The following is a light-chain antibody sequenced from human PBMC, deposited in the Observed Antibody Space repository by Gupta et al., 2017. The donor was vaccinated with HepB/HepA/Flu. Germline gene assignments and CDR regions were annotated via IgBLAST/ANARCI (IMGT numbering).Light chain of an antibody. J-gene: IGKJ3*01. CDR3: HQDVSTRYS. CDR2: WAS. V-gene: IGKV4-1*01. Sequence: DIVMTQSPYSLAVSLGERATINCKSSQSVLLSSSNKNYLAWYQQKPVQPPKLLFYWASAREYGVPDRFSGSGSGTDFTLTISGLQAEDVAVYYCHQDVSTRYSFDPGTKLDIK. CDR1: QSVLLSSSNKNY.